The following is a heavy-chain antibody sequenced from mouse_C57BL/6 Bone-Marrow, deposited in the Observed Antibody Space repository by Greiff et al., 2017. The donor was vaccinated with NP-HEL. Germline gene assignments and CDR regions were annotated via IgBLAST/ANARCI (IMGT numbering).Heavy chain of an antibody. V-gene: IGHV1-61*01. J-gene: IGHJ1*03. D-gene: IGHD1-1*01. CDR2: IYPSDSET. Sequence: VQLQQSGAELVRPGSSVKLSCKASGYTFTSYWMDWVKQRPGQGLEWIGNIYPSDSETHYNQKFKDKATLTVDKSSSTAYMQLSSLTSEDSAVYYCARWAYYYGSSFYWYFDVWGTGTTVTVSS. CDR1: GYTFTSYW. CDR3: ARWAYYYGSSFYWYFDV.